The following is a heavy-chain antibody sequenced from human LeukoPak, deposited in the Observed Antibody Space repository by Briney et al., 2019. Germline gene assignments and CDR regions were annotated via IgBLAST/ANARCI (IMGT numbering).Heavy chain of an antibody. CDR1: GFTVSSNS. CDR2: IYSGGNT. CDR3: ARRAGEYSHPYDY. V-gene: IGHV3-53*01. D-gene: IGHD4-17*01. Sequence: GGSLRLSCTVSGFTVSSNSMSWVRQAPGKGLEWVSFIYSGGNTHYSDSVKGRFTISRDNSKNTLYLQMNSLRADETAVYYCARRAGEYSHPYDYWGQGTLVTVSS. J-gene: IGHJ4*02.